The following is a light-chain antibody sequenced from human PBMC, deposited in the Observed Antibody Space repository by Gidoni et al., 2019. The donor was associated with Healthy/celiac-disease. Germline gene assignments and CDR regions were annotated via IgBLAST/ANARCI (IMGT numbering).Light chain of an antibody. CDR2: KAS. V-gene: IGKV1-5*03. CDR1: QSISSW. CDR3: QQYNSYWT. Sequence: DIQMTQSPSTLSASVGDRVTITCRASQSISSWLAWYQQKPGKAPKLLTYKASSLESGVPSRFSGSGSGTEFTLTISSLQPDDFATYYCQQYNSYWTFXQXTKVEIK. J-gene: IGKJ1*01.